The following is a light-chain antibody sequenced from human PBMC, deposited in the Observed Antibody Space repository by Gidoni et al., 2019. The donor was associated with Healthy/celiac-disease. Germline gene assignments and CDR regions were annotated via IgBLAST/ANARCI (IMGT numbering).Light chain of an antibody. CDR3: QQSYSTPPT. V-gene: IGKV1-39*01. J-gene: IGKJ1*01. CDR1: QSISSY. Sequence: DIQMTQSPSSLSASVGDRVTITCRASQSISSYLNWYQQKPGIAPKLLIYAASSLQSGVPSRFSGSGSGTDFTLTISSLQPEDFATYYCQQSYSTPPTFXXXTKVEIK. CDR2: AAS.